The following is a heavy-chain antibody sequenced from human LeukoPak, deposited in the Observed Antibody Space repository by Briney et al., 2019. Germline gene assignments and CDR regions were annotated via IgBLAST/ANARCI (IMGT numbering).Heavy chain of an antibody. CDR1: GYTFTGYY. V-gene: IGHV1-2*02. Sequence: ASVKVSCKASGYTFTGYYMHWVRQAPGQGLEWMGWISAYNGNTNYAQKFQGRVTMTRDTSISTAYMELSRLRSDDTAVYYCARDPFGYYDFWSGYFSYWGQGTLVTVSS. J-gene: IGHJ4*02. CDR3: ARDPFGYYDFWSGYFSY. CDR2: ISAYNGNT. D-gene: IGHD3-3*01.